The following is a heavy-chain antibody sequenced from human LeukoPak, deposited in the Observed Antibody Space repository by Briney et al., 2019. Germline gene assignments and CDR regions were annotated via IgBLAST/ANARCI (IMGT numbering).Heavy chain of an antibody. CDR3: ARDVPNYYDTSGYLDY. CDR2: VYSGGST. CDR1: GGSISSYY. V-gene: IGHV3-66*01. D-gene: IGHD3-22*01. J-gene: IGHJ4*02. Sequence: ETLSLTCTVSGGSISSYYMSWVRQAPGKGLEWVSIVYSGGSTYYADSVKGRFTISRDNSKNTLYLQMNSLRAEDTAVYYCARDVPNYYDTSGYLDYWGQGTLVTVSS.